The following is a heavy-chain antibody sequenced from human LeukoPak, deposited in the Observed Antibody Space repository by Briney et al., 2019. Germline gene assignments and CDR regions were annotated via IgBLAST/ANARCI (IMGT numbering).Heavy chain of an antibody. CDR1: GGTFSSYA. V-gene: IGHV1-69*04. CDR2: IIPILGIA. J-gene: IGHJ4*02. Sequence: GASVKASCKASGGTFSSYAISWVRQAPGQGLEWMGRIIPILGIANYAQKFQGRVTITADKSTSTAYMELSSLRSEDTAVYYCARGYYDFWSGYFQTHFDYWGQGTLVTVSS. D-gene: IGHD3-3*01. CDR3: ARGYYDFWSGYFQTHFDY.